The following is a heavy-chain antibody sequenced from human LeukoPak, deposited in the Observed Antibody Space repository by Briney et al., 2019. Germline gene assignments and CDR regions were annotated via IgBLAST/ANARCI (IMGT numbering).Heavy chain of an antibody. CDR3: ARGGSSGWYDY. CDR2: INQRGST. CDR1: GGSISSGGYY. J-gene: IGHJ4*02. D-gene: IGHD6-19*01. V-gene: IGHV4-30-2*01. Sequence: SQTLSLTCAVSGGSISSGGYYWSWIRQPPGKGLEWIGEINQRGSTNYNPSLKSRVTISVDTSKNQFSLKLSSVTAADTAVYYCARGGSSGWYDYWGQGTLVTVSS.